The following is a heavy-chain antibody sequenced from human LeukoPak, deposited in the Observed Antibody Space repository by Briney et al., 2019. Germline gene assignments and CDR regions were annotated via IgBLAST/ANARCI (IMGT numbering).Heavy chain of an antibody. V-gene: IGHV3-53*01. D-gene: IGHD5-12*01. CDR2: IYSGGST. Sequence: PGGSPRLSCAASGFTVSSNYMSWVRQAPGKGLEWVSVIYSGGSTYYADSVKGRFTISRDNSKNTLYLQMNSLRAEDTAVYYCARDLLVDIVATTSPYAFDIWGQGTMVTVSS. J-gene: IGHJ3*02. CDR3: ARDLLVDIVATTSPYAFDI. CDR1: GFTVSSNY.